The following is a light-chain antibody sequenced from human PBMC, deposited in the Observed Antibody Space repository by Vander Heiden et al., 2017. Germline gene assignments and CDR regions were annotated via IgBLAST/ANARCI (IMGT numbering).Light chain of an antibody. Sequence: QSALTQPASVSGSPGQSITISCTGTSSGVGGYNYVSWYQQHPGKAPKLMIYDVSNRPSGVSNRFSGSKSGNTASLSISGLQAEDEADYYCSSYTSNSTYVFGTGTKVTVI. J-gene: IGLJ1*01. CDR2: DVS. CDR3: SSYTSNSTYV. CDR1: SSGVGGYNY. V-gene: IGLV2-14*03.